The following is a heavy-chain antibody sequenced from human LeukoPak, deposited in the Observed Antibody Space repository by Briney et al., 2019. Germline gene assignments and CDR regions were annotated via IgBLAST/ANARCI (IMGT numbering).Heavy chain of an antibody. CDR1: GGSISSYY. CDR2: IYTSGST. V-gene: IGHV4-4*07. D-gene: IGHD4-11*01. J-gene: IGHJ6*03. Sequence: SETLSLTRAVSGGSISSYYSSSIRQPAGKGLEWIGRIYTSGSTNYTPSLKSRVTISVDKSKNQFSLRLSSVTAANTAVYYCARDRSVTTVAGPTIDVWGKGTTVTVSS. CDR3: ARDRSVTTVAGPTIDV.